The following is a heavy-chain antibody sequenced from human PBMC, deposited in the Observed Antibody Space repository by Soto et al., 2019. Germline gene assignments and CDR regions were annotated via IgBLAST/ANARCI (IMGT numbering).Heavy chain of an antibody. J-gene: IGHJ4*02. Sequence: ETLSLTCTVSVGSISSSSYYWGWIRQPPGKGLEWIGSIYYSGSTYYNPSLKSRVTISVDTSKNQFSLKLSSVTAADTAVYYCARQRWLVLGYFDYWGQGTLVTVSS. V-gene: IGHV4-39*01. CDR3: ARQRWLVLGYFDY. D-gene: IGHD6-19*01. CDR1: VGSISSSSYY. CDR2: IYYSGST.